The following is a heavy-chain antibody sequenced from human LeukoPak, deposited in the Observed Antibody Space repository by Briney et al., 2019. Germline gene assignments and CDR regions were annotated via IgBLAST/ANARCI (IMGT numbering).Heavy chain of an antibody. J-gene: IGHJ4*02. CDR1: GVTISSYS. Sequence: SETLCLTCTASGVTISSYSWSWVRQPPGKGLEWIGDIHYSGSSNYNPSLRSRVTISVDTSKNQFSLKLSSATAADTAVYFCASRAIKSVIFDYWGQGTLVTVSS. CDR2: IHYSGSS. D-gene: IGHD3-10*01. CDR3: ASRAIKSVIFDY. V-gene: IGHV4-59*08.